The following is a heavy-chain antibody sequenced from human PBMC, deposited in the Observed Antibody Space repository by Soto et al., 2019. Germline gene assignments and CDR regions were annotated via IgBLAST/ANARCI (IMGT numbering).Heavy chain of an antibody. CDR3: ARVPTYDSSGYYVFDY. CDR2: IYYTGST. D-gene: IGHD3-22*01. V-gene: IGHV4-31*03. J-gene: IGHJ4*02. Sequence: PSETLSLTCTVSGGSISSGGYYWSWIRQHLGKGLEWIGYIYYTGSTYYNPSLKSRVSISIDKSENQFSLKLSSVIAADTALYYCARVPTYDSSGYYVFDYWGQGTMVTVSS. CDR1: GGSISSGGYY.